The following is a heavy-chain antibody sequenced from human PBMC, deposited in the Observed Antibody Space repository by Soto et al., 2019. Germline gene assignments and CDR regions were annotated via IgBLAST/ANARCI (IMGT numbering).Heavy chain of an antibody. D-gene: IGHD2-15*01. CDR2: ISWNSGSI. Sequence: EVQLVESEGGLGQPGRSLRLSCAASGFTFDDYAMHWVRQAPGKGLEWVSGISWNSGSIGYADSVKGRFTISRDNAKNSLYLQMTSVRAEDTALYYCAKGYCSGGSCSPAHWGQGTLVTVSS. CDR3: AKGYCSGGSCSPAH. J-gene: IGHJ4*02. V-gene: IGHV3-9*01. CDR1: GFTFDDYA.